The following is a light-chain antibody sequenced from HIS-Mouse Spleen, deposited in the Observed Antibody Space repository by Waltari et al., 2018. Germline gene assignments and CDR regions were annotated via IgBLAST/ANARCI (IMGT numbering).Light chain of an antibody. CDR1: ALPKKY. CDR2: EDS. Sequence: SYELTQPPSVSVSPGQTASITCSGDALPKKYAYWYQQKSGQAPVLVIYEDSKPPSGMPRRFSGSSSGTMATLTISGAQVEDEADYYCYSTDSSGNHRVFGGGTKLTVL. J-gene: IGLJ2*01. V-gene: IGLV3-10*01. CDR3: YSTDSSGNHRV.